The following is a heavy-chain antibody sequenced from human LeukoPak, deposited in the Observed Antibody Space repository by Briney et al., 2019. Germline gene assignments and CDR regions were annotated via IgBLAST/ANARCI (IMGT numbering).Heavy chain of an antibody. CDR1: GYTFTSYA. V-gene: IGHV1-3*01. D-gene: IGHD1-26*01. CDR2: INAGNGNT. Sequence: ASVKVSCKASGYTFTSYAMQWVRQAPGQRLEWMGWINAGNGNTKYSQKFQGRVTITRDTSASTAYMELSSLRSEDTAVYYCAREWDMDAFDIWGQGTMVTVSS. J-gene: IGHJ3*02. CDR3: AREWDMDAFDI.